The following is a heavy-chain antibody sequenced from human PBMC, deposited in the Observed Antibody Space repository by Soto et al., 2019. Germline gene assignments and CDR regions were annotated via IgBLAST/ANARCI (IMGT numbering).Heavy chain of an antibody. CDR2: IIPIFGTT. CDR3: ARTYYQWEALHYFDF. J-gene: IGHJ4*02. V-gene: IGHV1-69*01. CDR1: GGTFSRYG. Sequence: QVQLVQSGAEVKKPGSSVKVSCTASGGTFSRYGFTWVRQAPGQGFQWMGGIIPIFGTTHYEQNFQGRFSITADESTSTVYMELSSLRSDDTAIYFCARTYYQWEALHYFDFWGQGTLVTVSS. D-gene: IGHD1-26*01.